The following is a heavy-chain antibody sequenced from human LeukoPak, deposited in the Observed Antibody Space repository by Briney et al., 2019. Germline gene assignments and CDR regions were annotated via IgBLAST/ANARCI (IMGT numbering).Heavy chain of an antibody. CDR2: IYHSGST. V-gene: IGHV4-30-2*01. D-gene: IGHD5-18*01. CDR1: GGSISSGGYS. J-gene: IGHJ6*03. CDR3: AGYSYGLDYYYYYMDV. Sequence: SETLSLTCVVSGGSISSGGYSWSWIRQPPGKGLEWIGYIYHSGSTYYNPSLKSRVTISVDRSKNQFSLKLSSVTAADTAVYYCAGYSYGLDYYYYYMDVWGKGTTVTVSS.